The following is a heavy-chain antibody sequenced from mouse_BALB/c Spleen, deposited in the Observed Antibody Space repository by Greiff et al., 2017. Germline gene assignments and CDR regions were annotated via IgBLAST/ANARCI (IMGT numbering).Heavy chain of an antibody. CDR3: TRDGNYAMDY. Sequence: QVQLQQPGAELVKPGASVKLSCKASGYTFTSYYMYWVKQRPGQGLEWIGGINPSNGGTNFNEKFKSKATLIVDKSSSTAYMQLSSLTSEDSAVYYCTRDGNYAMDYWGQGTSVTVSS. CDR2: INPSNGGT. V-gene: IGHV1S81*02. J-gene: IGHJ4*01. CDR1: GYTFTSYY. D-gene: IGHD2-1*01.